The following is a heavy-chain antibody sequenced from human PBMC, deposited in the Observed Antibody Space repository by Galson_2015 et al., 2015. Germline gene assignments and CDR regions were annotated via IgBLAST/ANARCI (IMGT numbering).Heavy chain of an antibody. D-gene: IGHD4-17*01. Sequence: SVKDSCKASEYTFTSYDINWVRQATGQGLEWMGRMNPNSGTTGYAQKFQGRVTMTRNTFISTAYMELSSLRSEDTAVYYCARGDDYGDIKHNWFDPWGQGTLVTVSS. CDR2: MNPNSGTT. CDR1: EYTFTSYD. CDR3: ARGDDYGDIKHNWFDP. J-gene: IGHJ5*02. V-gene: IGHV1-8*01.